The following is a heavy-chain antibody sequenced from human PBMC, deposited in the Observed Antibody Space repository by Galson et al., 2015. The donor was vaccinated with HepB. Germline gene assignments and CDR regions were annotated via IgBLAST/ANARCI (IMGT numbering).Heavy chain of an antibody. CDR1: GYTFTNYS. D-gene: IGHD6-19*01. J-gene: IGHJ4*02. V-gene: IGHV1-3*01. CDR3: AKGSEFFDY. Sequence: SVKVSCKASGYTFTNYSIHWVRQAPGQRLEWMGWINVGNGNTNYSQRFQGRVTITRDTSAGTAYLELSSLRSEDTSVFYCAKGSEFFDYWGQGTLVTVSS. CDR2: INVGNGNT.